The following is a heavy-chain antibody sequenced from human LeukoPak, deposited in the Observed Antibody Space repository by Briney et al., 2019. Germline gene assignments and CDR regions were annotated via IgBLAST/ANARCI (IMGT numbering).Heavy chain of an antibody. CDR3: ATTSLLRGNFDY. Sequence: ASVKVSCKVSGYTLTELSMHWVRQAPGKGLEWMGGFDPEDGETIYAQKFQGRVTMTEDTSTDTAYMELSSLRSEDTAVYYCATTSLLRGNFDYWGXGTLVTVSS. D-gene: IGHD2-15*01. CDR2: FDPEDGET. J-gene: IGHJ4*02. V-gene: IGHV1-24*01. CDR1: GYTLTELS.